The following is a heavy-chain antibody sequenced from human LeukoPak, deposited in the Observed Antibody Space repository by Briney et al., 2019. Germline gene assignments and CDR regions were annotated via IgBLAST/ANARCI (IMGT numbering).Heavy chain of an antibody. CDR1: GGTFSSYA. J-gene: IGHJ3*02. CDR3: VGYGTDAFDI. V-gene: IGHV1-69*06. D-gene: IGHD5-18*01. CDR2: IIPIFGTA. Sequence: SSVKLSCKASGGTFSSYAISWVRQAPGQGLEWMGGIIPIFGTANYAQKFQGRVTITADKSTSTAYMELSSLRSEDTAVYYCVGYGTDAFDIWGQGTMVTVSS.